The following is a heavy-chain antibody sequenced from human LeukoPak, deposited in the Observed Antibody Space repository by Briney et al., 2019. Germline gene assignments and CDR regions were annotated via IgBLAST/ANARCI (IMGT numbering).Heavy chain of an antibody. CDR2: IIPILGIA. J-gene: IGHJ4*02. V-gene: IGHV1-69*04. CDR3: ARASGAAAAGRAPEDY. D-gene: IGHD6-13*01. Sequence: ASVKVSCKASGGTFSSYAISWVRQAPGQGLEWMGRIIPILGIANYAQKFQGRVTITADKSTSTAYMELSSLRSEDTAVYYCARASGAAAAGRAPEDYWGQGTLVTVSS. CDR1: GGTFSSYA.